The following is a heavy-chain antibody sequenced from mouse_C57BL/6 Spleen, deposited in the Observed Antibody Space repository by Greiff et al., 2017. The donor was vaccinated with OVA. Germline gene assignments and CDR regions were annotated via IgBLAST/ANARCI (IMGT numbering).Heavy chain of an antibody. CDR3: ARERGIYDYGSWFAY. CDR1: GYSITSGYY. D-gene: IGHD2-4*01. J-gene: IGHJ3*01. Sequence: EESGPGLVKPSQSLSLTCSVTGYSITSGYYWNWIRQFPGNKLEWMGYISYDGSNNYNPSLKNRIPITRDTSKNQFFLKLNSVTTEDTATYYCARERGIYDYGSWFAYWGQGTLVTVSA. CDR2: ISYDGSN. V-gene: IGHV3-6*01.